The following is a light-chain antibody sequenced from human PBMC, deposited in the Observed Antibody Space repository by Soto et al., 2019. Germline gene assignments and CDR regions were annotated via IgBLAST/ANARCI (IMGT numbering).Light chain of an antibody. CDR1: SSNIGSNT. CDR2: SNN. CDR3: AAWDDSLNGWV. Sequence: QSVLTQPPSASGTPGQRVTISCSGSSSNIGSNTVNWYQQLPGTAPKLLIYSNNQRPSGVPDRFSGSKSGTSASLAISGLQFEDEADYNCAAWDDSLNGWVFGGGTQLTVL. J-gene: IGLJ3*02. V-gene: IGLV1-44*01.